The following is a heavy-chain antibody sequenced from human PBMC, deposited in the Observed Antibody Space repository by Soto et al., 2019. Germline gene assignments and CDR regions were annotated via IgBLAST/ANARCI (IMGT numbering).Heavy chain of an antibody. CDR3: ARVRIGSLYGMDV. D-gene: IGHD2-21*01. V-gene: IGHV3-21*01. CDR1: GFTFSSYS. J-gene: IGHJ6*02. Sequence: GGSLRLSCAASGFTFSSYSMNWVRQAPGKGLEWVSSISSSSSYIYYADSVKGRFTISRDNAKNSLYLQMNSLRAEDTAVYYCARVRIGSLYGMDVWGQGTTVTVSS. CDR2: ISSSSSYI.